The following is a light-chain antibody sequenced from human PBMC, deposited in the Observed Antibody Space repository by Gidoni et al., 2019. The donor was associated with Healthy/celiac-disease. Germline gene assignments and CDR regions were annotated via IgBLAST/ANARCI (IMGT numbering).Light chain of an antibody. V-gene: IGKV1-5*03. CDR2: KED. J-gene: IGKJ2*01. CDR3: HQYNSYYMYT. Sequence: DIQITHTPSTLSASVGDRVTITCRASQSISSCLAWYQQKQGKAPKLRIYKEDSLESGVTSRVSGSGSGREFNLTISRRQPEDFATYYWHQYNSYYMYTFXLXTKLEIK. CDR1: QSISSC.